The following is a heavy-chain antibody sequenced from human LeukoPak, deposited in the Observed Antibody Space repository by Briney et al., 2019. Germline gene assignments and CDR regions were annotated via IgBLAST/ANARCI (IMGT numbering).Heavy chain of an antibody. J-gene: IGHJ6*03. Sequence: ASVKVSCKASGYTFTGYYMHWVRQAPGQGLEWMGWINPNSGNTGYAQKFQGRVTMTRNTSISTAYMELSSLRSEDTAVYYCAIRYGSGEKYYYYYYMDVWGKGTTVTVSS. CDR2: INPNSGNT. V-gene: IGHV1-8*02. D-gene: IGHD3-10*01. CDR1: GYTFTGYY. CDR3: AIRYGSGEKYYYYYYMDV.